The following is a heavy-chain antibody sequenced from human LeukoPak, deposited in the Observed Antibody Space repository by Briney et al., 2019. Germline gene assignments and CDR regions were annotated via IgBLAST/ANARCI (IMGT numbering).Heavy chain of an antibody. Sequence: QSEGSLRLSCAASGFTFSGSAMHWVRQASGKGLEWVGRIRSKANSYATAYAASVKGRFTISRDDSKNTAYLQMNSLKTEDTAVYYCTRLGGNPTRWGQGTLVTVSS. J-gene: IGHJ4*02. D-gene: IGHD4-23*01. CDR3: TRLGGNPTR. CDR1: GFTFSGSA. CDR2: IRSKANSYAT. V-gene: IGHV3-73*01.